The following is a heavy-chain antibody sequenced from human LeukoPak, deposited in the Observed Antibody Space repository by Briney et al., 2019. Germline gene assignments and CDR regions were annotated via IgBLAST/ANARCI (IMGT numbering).Heavy chain of an antibody. J-gene: IGHJ4*02. D-gene: IGHD3-9*01. CDR2: ISSSSSYI. Sequence: GGSLRLSCAASGLTFSSYSMNWVRQAPGKGLEWVSSISSSSSYIYYADSVKGRFTISRDNAKNSLYLQVNSLRAEDTAVYYCARDPLAYDILTGYDYWGQGTLVTVSS. CDR1: GLTFSSYS. CDR3: ARDPLAYDILTGYDY. V-gene: IGHV3-21*01.